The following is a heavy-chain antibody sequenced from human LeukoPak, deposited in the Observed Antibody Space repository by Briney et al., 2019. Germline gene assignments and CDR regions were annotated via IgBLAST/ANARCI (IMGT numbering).Heavy chain of an antibody. CDR2: INPNSGGT. CDR1: GYTFTGYY. J-gene: IGHJ4*02. D-gene: IGHD3-10*01. Sequence: ASVKVSCKASGYTFTGYYMHWVRQAPGQGLEWMGWINPNSGGTNYAQKFQGRVTMTRDTSISTAYMELSSLRSEDTAVYYCATSPTMVRGITFDYWGQGTLVTVSS. CDR3: ATSPTMVRGITFDY. V-gene: IGHV1-2*02.